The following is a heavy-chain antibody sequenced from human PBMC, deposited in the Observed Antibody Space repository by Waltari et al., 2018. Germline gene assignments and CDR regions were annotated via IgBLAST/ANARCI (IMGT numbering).Heavy chain of an antibody. Sequence: WAASGFAFDNFYMTWVRQAPGRGLEWVSAISDSGATTYYADSVKGRFTISRDNYKKMLYLQMSSLRVDDTAVYYCATYGQSPRNDQWGQGTQLTVSS. CDR1: GFAFDNFY. CDR3: ATYGQSPRNDQ. V-gene: IGHV3-23*01. J-gene: IGHJ1*01. CDR2: ISDSGATT. D-gene: IGHD2-2*01.